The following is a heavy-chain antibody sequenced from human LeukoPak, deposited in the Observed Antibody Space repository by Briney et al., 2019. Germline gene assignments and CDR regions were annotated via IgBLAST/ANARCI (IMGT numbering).Heavy chain of an antibody. Sequence: GGSLRLSCAASGFIFSNVWMSWVRQAPGKGLEWVSAISGSGGSTYYADSVKGRFTISRDNSKNTLYLQMNSLRAEDTAVYYCAKGTHDFWSGYLYYFDYWGQGTLVTVSS. CDR3: AKGTHDFWSGYLYYFDY. D-gene: IGHD3-3*01. J-gene: IGHJ4*02. CDR1: GFIFSNVW. V-gene: IGHV3-23*01. CDR2: ISGSGGST.